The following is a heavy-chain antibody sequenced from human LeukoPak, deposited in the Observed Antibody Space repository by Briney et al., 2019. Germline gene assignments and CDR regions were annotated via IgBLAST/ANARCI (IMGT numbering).Heavy chain of an antibody. Sequence: PSETLSLTCTVSGGSISSYYWSWIRQPPGKGLEWIGYIYYSGSTNYNPSLKSRVTISVDTSKNQFSLKLSSVTAVDTAVYYCARVASSSWYVSWFDPSGQGTLVTVST. J-gene: IGHJ5*02. CDR2: IYYSGST. V-gene: IGHV4-59*01. CDR1: GGSISSYY. D-gene: IGHD6-13*01. CDR3: ARVASSSWYVSWFDP.